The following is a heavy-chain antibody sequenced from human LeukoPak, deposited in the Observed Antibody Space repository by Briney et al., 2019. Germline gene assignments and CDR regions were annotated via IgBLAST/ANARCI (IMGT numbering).Heavy chain of an antibody. D-gene: IGHD3-10*01. CDR1: GFTFSDYY. CDR3: ARGTVVLWFGETDAFDI. CDR2: ISSSSSYT. Sequence: GGSLRLSCAASGFTFSDYYMSWIRQAPGKGLEGVSYISSSSSYTNYADSVKGRFTISRDNAKNSLYLQMNSLRAEDTAVYYCARGTVVLWFGETDAFDIWGQGTMVTVSS. J-gene: IGHJ3*02. V-gene: IGHV3-11*06.